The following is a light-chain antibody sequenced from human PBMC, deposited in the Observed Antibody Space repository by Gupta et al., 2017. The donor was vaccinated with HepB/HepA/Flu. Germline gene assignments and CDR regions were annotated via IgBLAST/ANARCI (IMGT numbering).Light chain of an antibody. Sequence: SYVPTQPSSVTGAPGKTARVPCGGNNSGSKRVHWDQQKPGQAPVLVIYYDSDRPSGIPGRFSGSNSGNTATLTISRVEAGDEADYYWQVWDSSSDHPYVFGTGTKVTVL. V-gene: IGLV3-21*04. J-gene: IGLJ1*01. CDR3: QVWDSSSDHPYV. CDR1: NSGSKR. CDR2: YDS.